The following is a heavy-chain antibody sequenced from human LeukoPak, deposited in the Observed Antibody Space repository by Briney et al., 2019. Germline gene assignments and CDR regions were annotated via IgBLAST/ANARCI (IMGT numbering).Heavy chain of an antibody. V-gene: IGHV3-9*01. CDR2: ISWNSGSI. J-gene: IGHJ4*02. Sequence: PGGSLRLSCAASGFTFDDYAMHWVRHAPGKGLEWVSGISWNSGSIVYADSVKGRFTISRDNAKNSLYLQMNSLRAEDTALYYCAKAPDYSNYPHYFDYWGQGTLVTVSS. D-gene: IGHD4-4*01. CDR3: AKAPDYSNYPHYFDY. CDR1: GFTFDDYA.